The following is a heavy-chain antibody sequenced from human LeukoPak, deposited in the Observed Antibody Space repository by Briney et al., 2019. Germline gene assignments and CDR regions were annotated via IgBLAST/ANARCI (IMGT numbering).Heavy chain of an antibody. CDR2: IRSKADSYAT. V-gene: IGHV3-73*01. J-gene: IGHJ4*02. D-gene: IGHD5-18*01. Sequence: PGGSLRLSCAASGFTFSSYGMHWVRQASGKGLEWVGRIRSKADSYATAYAASVKGRFTISRDDSKNTAYLQMNSLKTEDTAVYYCTIYGYSYGYGYWGQGTLVTVSS. CDR3: TIYGYSYGYGY. CDR1: GFTFSSYG.